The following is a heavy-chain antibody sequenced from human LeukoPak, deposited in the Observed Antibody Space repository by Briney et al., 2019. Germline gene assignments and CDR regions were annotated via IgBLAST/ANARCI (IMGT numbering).Heavy chain of an antibody. CDR3: ARDTVTIYYYYMDV. J-gene: IGHJ6*03. D-gene: IGHD4-11*01. CDR1: GFTFSSYW. Sequence: GGSLRLSCAASGFTFSSYWMSWVRQAPGKGLEWVANIKQDGSEKYYVDSVKGRFTISRDNAKNSLYLQMNSLRAEDTAVYYCARDTVTIYYYYMDVWGKGTTVPVSS. CDR2: IKQDGSEK. V-gene: IGHV3-7*01.